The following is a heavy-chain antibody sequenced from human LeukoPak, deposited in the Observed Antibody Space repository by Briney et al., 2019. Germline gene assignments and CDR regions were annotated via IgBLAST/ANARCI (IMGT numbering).Heavy chain of an antibody. CDR3: AKDSGTFYKGFDY. CDR2: INRSGGST. V-gene: IGHV3-23*01. J-gene: IGHJ4*02. Sequence: GGSLRLSCAASGFTFTSYAISWVRQAPGKGLEWVSTINRSGGSTYYVDSVKGRFTISRDNSKNTLYLQMNSLRAEGTAVYYCAKDSGTFYKGFDYWGQGTLVTVSS. D-gene: IGHD1-26*01. CDR1: GFTFTSYA.